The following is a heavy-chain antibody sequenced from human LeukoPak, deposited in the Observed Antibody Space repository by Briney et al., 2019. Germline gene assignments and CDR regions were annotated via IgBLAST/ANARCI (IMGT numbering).Heavy chain of an antibody. CDR3: ARRRGTGYYYVDY. D-gene: IGHD3-9*01. Sequence: GESLKISCKGSGYSFTSYWIAWVRQMPGKGLEWMGIIYPGDSDTRYTPSFQGQVTISADKSISTAYLQWSNLKASDTAMYYCARRRGTGYYYVDYWGQGTLVTVSS. V-gene: IGHV5-51*01. J-gene: IGHJ4*02. CDR1: GYSFTSYW. CDR2: IYPGDSDT.